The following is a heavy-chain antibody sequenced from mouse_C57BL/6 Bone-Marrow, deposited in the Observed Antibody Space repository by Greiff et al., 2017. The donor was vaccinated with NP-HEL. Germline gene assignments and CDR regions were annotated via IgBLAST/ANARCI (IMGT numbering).Heavy chain of an antibody. Sequence: EVKLVESGGGLVQPGGSLKLSCAASGFTFSDYYMYWVRQTPEKRLEWVAYISNGGGSTYYPDTVKGRFTISRDNAKNTLYLQMSRLKSEDTAMYYCASSLISSVRSYYAMDYWGQGTSVTVSS. CDR2: ISNGGGST. V-gene: IGHV5-12*01. CDR3: ASSLISSVRSYYAMDY. CDR1: GFTFSDYY. J-gene: IGHJ4*01.